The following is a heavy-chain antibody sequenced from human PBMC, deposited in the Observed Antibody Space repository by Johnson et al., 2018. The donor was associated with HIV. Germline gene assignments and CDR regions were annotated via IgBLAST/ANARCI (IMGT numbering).Heavy chain of an antibody. CDR2: IYRGGST. Sequence: VQLVESGGGLVQPGGSLRLSCAASGFTFDDYGMSWVRQAPGKGLEWVSVIYRGGSTYYADSVKGRFTVSREDAKNSLYLQMNSLRAGDTALYYCARAVCRGGRCYSHDAFDIWGQGTMVTVSS. J-gene: IGHJ3*02. CDR1: GFTFDDYG. D-gene: IGHD2-15*01. V-gene: IGHV3-66*01. CDR3: ARAVCRGGRCYSHDAFDI.